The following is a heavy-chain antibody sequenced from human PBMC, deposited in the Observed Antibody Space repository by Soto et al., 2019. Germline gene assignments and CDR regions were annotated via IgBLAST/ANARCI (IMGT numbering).Heavy chain of an antibody. D-gene: IGHD5-12*01. V-gene: IGHV3-30*18. CDR1: GFTFSSYG. Sequence: QVQLVESGGGVVQPGRSLRLSCAASGFTFSSYGMHWVRQAPGKGLEWVAVISYDGSNKYYADSVKGRFTISRDNSKNTLYLQMNSLRAEDTAVYYCAKGLLRLYYFDYWGQGTLVTVSS. CDR2: ISYDGSNK. CDR3: AKGLLRLYYFDY. J-gene: IGHJ4*02.